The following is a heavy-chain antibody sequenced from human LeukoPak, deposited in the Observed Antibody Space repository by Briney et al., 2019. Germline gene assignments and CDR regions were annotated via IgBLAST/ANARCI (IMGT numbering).Heavy chain of an antibody. Sequence: SETLSLTCAVYGGSFSGYYWSWIRQPPGKGLEWIGEINHSGSTNYNPSLKSRVTISVDTSKNQFSLKLSSVTAADTAVYYCARPVFHYGSGSYYRDWGQGTLVTVSS. D-gene: IGHD3-10*01. V-gene: IGHV4-34*01. J-gene: IGHJ4*02. CDR2: INHSGST. CDR3: ARPVFHYGSGSYYRD. CDR1: GGSFSGYY.